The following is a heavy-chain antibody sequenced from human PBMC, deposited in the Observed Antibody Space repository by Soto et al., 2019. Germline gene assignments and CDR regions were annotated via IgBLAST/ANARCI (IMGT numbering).Heavy chain of an antibody. Sequence: SGPTLVNPTQTLTLTCTFSGFSLTTNRVVVGWVRQPPGKAPSWLAFIYGDDDKRYSPSLWSRLTITKDTSKNQVVLTMTNLDPVDTATYYCVHRTTVTSDDYWGRGTLVTVSS. CDR3: VHRTTVTSDDY. CDR2: IYGDDDK. CDR1: GFSLTTNRVV. J-gene: IGHJ4*02. D-gene: IGHD4-17*01. V-gene: IGHV2-5*02.